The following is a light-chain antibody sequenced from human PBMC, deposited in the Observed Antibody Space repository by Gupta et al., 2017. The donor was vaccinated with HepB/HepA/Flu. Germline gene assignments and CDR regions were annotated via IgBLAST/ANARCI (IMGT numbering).Light chain of an antibody. CDR1: ALPKQY. CDR3: QSADSSGTYPV. J-gene: IGLJ2*01. Sequence: SYELTPPPSVAVSPGQTARITCSGDALPKQYAYWYQQKPGQAPALVIYKDSERPSGIPERFSGSSSGTTGTLTISGVQAEDEADYYCQSADSSGTYPVFGGGTKLTVL. CDR2: KDS. V-gene: IGLV3-25*03.